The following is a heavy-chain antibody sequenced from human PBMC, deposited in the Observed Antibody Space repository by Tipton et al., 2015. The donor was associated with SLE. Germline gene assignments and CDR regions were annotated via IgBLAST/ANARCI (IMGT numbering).Heavy chain of an antibody. Sequence: TLSLTCAVYGGSFSGYYWSWIRQPPGKGLEWIGEINHSGSINYNPSLKSRVTISVDTSKNQFSLKLSSVTAADTAVYYCARGDNWFDPWGQGTLVTVSS. J-gene: IGHJ5*02. CDR2: INHSGSI. V-gene: IGHV4-34*01. CDR3: ARGDNWFDP. CDR1: GGSFSGYY.